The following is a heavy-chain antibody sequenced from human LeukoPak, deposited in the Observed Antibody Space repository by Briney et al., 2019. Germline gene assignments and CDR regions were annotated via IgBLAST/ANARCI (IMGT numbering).Heavy chain of an antibody. Sequence: GESLKISCKVSGYRFSSFWIAWVRHMPGKGLEFMGIIYPADSDTRYSPSFQGQATISADKSIDTAYLQWSSLRASDTAIYYCVRRGPSKRATWSRGFDIWGQGTMV. J-gene: IGHJ3*02. CDR3: VRRGPSKRATWSRGFDI. V-gene: IGHV5-51*01. CDR2: IYPADSDT. D-gene: IGHD1-26*01. CDR1: GYRFSSFW.